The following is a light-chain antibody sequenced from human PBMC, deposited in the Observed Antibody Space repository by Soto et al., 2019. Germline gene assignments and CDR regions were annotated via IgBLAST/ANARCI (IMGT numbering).Light chain of an antibody. CDR3: SSYTGTVAYV. J-gene: IGLJ1*01. V-gene: IGLV2-14*01. CDR1: SSDVGGYNY. Sequence: QSVLTQPASVSGSPGQSITISCTGTSSDVGGYNYVSWYQQHPGKAPKLMIYDVSNRPSGVSNRFSGSKSGNTASLTISGLQAEDEADYYCSSYTGTVAYVFGTGTKVTVL. CDR2: DVS.